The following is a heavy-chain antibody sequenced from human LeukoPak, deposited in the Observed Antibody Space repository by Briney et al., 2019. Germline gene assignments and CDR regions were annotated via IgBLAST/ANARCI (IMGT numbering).Heavy chain of an antibody. J-gene: IGHJ6*03. Sequence: PGGSLRLSCAASGFTFSIYGMSCIRHTPGKGLEWVSAISGSGGSTYYADSVKGRFTLSRDNSKNTLYLRMNSLRAEDTAVYYCAKQGRDWLRDYYYYMDVWGKGTTVTISS. V-gene: IGHV3-23*01. CDR3: AKQGRDWLRDYYYYMDV. CDR1: GFTFSIYG. CDR2: ISGSGGST. D-gene: IGHD3-9*01.